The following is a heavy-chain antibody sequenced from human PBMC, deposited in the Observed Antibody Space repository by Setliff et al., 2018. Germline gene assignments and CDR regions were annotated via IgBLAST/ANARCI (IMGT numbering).Heavy chain of an antibody. CDR3: TVYNTGSSKDHY. Sequence: SETLSLTCTVSGGSISSHYWSWIRQPPGKGLEWIGSIYYSGTTNYNPSLKSRVTISVDTSKNQFSLKLSSVTAADTALYYCTVYNTGSSKDHYWGQGTPVTVSS. J-gene: IGHJ4*02. D-gene: IGHD2-8*02. CDR2: IYYSGTT. V-gene: IGHV4-59*03. CDR1: GGSISSHY.